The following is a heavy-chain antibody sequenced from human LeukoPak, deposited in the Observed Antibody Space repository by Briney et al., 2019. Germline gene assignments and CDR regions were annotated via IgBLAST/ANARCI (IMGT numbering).Heavy chain of an antibody. Sequence: ASVKVSCKASGYTFTSYGISWVRQARGQGLEWMGWISAYNGNTNYAQKLQGRVTMTTDTSTSTAYMELRSLRSDDTAVYYCAIHCSGGSCLDYWGQGALVTVSS. CDR3: AIHCSGGSCLDY. CDR1: GYTFTSYG. CDR2: ISAYNGNT. J-gene: IGHJ4*02. D-gene: IGHD2-15*01. V-gene: IGHV1-18*01.